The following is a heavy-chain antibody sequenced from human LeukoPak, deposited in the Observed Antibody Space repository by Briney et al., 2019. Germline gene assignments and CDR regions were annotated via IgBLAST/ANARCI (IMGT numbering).Heavy chain of an antibody. CDR2: IEQDGSEK. Sequence: GGSLSLSCAASGFSFSKSWMSWVRQAPGKGLEWVADIEQDGSEKYYVDSVKGRFTISRDNAKNSMYLQMNNLRADDTAVYYCARDQDGNDVGWFDPWGQGTLVTVSS. V-gene: IGHV3-7*03. CDR1: GFSFSKSW. CDR3: ARDQDGNDVGWFDP. D-gene: IGHD2-8*01. J-gene: IGHJ5*02.